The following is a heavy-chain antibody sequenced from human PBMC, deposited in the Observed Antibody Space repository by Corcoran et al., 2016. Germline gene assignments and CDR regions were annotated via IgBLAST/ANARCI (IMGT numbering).Heavy chain of an antibody. J-gene: IGHJ6*02. V-gene: IGHV3-21*01. CDR1: GFTFSSYS. D-gene: IGHD2-2*01. CDR2: ISSSSSYI. CDR3: ARYPPPVVVGPAARRKNGMDV. Sequence: EVQLVESGGGLVKPGGSLRLSCAASGFTFSSYSMNWVRQAPGKGLEWVSSISSSSSYIYYADSVKGRFTISRDNAKNPLYLQMNSLRAEDTAVYYCARYPPPVVVGPAARRKNGMDVWGQGTTVTVSS.